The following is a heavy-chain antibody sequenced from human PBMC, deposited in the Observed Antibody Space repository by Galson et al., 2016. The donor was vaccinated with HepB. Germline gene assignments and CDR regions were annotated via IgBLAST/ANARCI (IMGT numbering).Heavy chain of an antibody. D-gene: IGHD1-26*01. CDR2: NNPDSGGT. J-gene: IGHJ6*04. V-gene: IGHV1-2*02. CDR1: GFTFTDHY. Sequence: SVKVSCKASGFTFTDHYMHWVRQAPGQGLEWMGWNNPDSGGTNYAQKFQGRVTMTRDTSINTVYLDLTRLTSDDTAIHYCAKNGGGDAKLQRRVGDWYFGMDVWGKGTTVTVSS. CDR3: AKNGGGDAKLQRRVGDWYFGMDV.